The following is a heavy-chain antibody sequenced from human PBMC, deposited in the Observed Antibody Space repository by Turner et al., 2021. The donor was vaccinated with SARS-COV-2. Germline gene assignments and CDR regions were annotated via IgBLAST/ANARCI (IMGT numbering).Heavy chain of an antibody. CDR2: IYYRGSN. J-gene: IGHJ5*01. Sequence: QVQLQESGPGLVKPSETLSLTCTVSGGSISSDFWSWIRQPPGKGLEWIGYIYYRGSNNYNPSLKSRVTMSVDTSKNQFSLKLRSVTAADTAVYYCARELRFNWLDSWGQGTLVTVSS. CDR1: GGSISSDF. V-gene: IGHV4-59*01. CDR3: ARELRFNWLDS. D-gene: IGHD3-3*01.